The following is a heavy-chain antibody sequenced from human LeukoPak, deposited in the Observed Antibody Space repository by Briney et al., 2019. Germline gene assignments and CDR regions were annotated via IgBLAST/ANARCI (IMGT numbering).Heavy chain of an antibody. CDR3: ARHQFRGSFDY. Sequence: PSETLSLTCTVSGGSISSYYWSWIRQPPGKGLEWIGYIYYSGSTNYNPSLKSRVTISVDTSKNQFSLKLSSVTAADTAVYYCARHQFRGSFDYWGQGTLVTVSS. CDR2: IYYSGST. D-gene: IGHD3-16*01. J-gene: IGHJ4*02. CDR1: GGSISSYY. V-gene: IGHV4-59*08.